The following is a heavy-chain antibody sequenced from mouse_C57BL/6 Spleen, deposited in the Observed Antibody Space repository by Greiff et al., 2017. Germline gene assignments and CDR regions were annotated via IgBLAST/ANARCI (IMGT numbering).Heavy chain of an antibody. CDR2: MLPGSGST. J-gene: IGHJ1*03. Sequence: VQLQQSGAELMKPGASVKLSCKATGYTFTGYWIEWVMQRPGHGLEWIGEMLPGSGSTNYNEKFKCKATFTPVTSANTTYMQLSSLTTEDSAIYYCARPHDPDVWGTGTTGTVSS. CDR3: ARPHDPDV. D-gene: IGHD2-3*01. V-gene: IGHV1-9*01. CDR1: GYTFTGYW.